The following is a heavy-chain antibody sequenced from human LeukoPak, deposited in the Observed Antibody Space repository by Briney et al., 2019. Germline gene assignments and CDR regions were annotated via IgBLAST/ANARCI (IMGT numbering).Heavy chain of an antibody. D-gene: IGHD1-7*01. CDR1: GGSISSGSYY. CDR3: ARALSEITGTSYFDY. CDR2: IYTSGST. V-gene: IGHV4-61*02. J-gene: IGHJ4*02. Sequence: TLSLTCTVSGGSISSGSYYWSWIRQPAGKGLEWIGRIYTSGSTNYNPSLKSRVTISVDTSKNQFSLKLSSVTAADTAVYYCARALSEITGTSYFDYWGQGTLVTVSS.